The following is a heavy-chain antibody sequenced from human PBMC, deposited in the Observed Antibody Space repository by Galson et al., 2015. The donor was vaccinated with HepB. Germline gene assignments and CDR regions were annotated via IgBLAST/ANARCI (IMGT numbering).Heavy chain of an antibody. J-gene: IGHJ3*01. CDR3: ARPLVLNGRFYPGVGPFHF. Sequence: SETLSLTCTVSGDSISTSLYYWGWIRQGPGKDLEWIGSIYYSGTTYYSPSFRSRVAMSADTSKNKLSLTLTFVTAADTAVYYCARPLVLNGRFYPGVGPFHFWGQGTMVTVS. CDR2: IYYSGTT. V-gene: IGHV4-39*01. CDR1: GDSISTSLYY. D-gene: IGHD1-26*01.